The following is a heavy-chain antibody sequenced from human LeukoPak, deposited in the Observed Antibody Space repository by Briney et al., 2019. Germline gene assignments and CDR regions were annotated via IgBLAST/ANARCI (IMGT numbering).Heavy chain of an antibody. V-gene: IGHV3-23*01. J-gene: IGHJ4*02. Sequence: LAGGSLRLSCAASGFTFSSYSMNWVRQAPGKGLEWVSAISGSGGSTYYADSVKGRFTISRDNSKNTLYLQMNSLRAEDTAVYYCANDPPDYGDYWGQGTLVTVSS. CDR2: ISGSGGST. CDR1: GFTFSSYS. CDR3: ANDPPDYGDY.